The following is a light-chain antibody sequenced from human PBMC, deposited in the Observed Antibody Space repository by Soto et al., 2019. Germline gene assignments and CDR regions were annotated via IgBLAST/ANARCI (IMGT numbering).Light chain of an antibody. J-gene: IGKJ4*01. CDR1: QSVLYSSNNKNY. V-gene: IGKV4-1*01. CDR2: WAS. Sequence: DIVMTQSPDSLALSLGERATIDCKSSQSVLYSSNNKNYLAWYQQKPGQPPKLLIYWASTRVSGVPDRFSGSGSGTDFTLTISSLQAEDVAVYYCQQYYSTPPTFGGGTKVEIQ. CDR3: QQYYSTPPT.